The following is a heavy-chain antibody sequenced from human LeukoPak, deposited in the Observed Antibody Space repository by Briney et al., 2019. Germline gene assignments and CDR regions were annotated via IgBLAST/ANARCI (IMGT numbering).Heavy chain of an antibody. J-gene: IGHJ6*02. CDR2: INPSGGST. V-gene: IGHV1-46*01. CDR3: ASPWGGYCSSTSCYAPSSRQYYYYYGMDV. D-gene: IGHD2-2*01. CDR1: GYTFTSYY. Sequence: ASVKVSCKASGYTFTSYYMHWVRQAPGQGLEWMGIINPSGGSTSYAQKFQGRVTMTRDTSTSTVYMELSSLRSEDTAVYYCASPWGGYCSSTSCYAPSSRQYYYYYGMDVWGQGTTVTVSS.